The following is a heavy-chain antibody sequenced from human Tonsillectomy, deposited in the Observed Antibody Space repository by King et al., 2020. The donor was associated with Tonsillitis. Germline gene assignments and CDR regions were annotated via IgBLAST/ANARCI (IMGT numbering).Heavy chain of an antibody. CDR1: GFTFTSSA. CDR3: AAAYCSGGSCYSLDYYYGMDV. Sequence: QLVQSGPEVKKPGTSVKVSCKASGFTFTSSAMQWVRQARGQRLEWIGWIVVGSGNTNYAQKFQERVTITRDMSTSTAYMELSSLRSEDTAVYYCAAAYCSGGSCYSLDYYYGMDVWGQGTTVTVSS. D-gene: IGHD2-15*01. J-gene: IGHJ6*02. V-gene: IGHV1-58*02. CDR2: IVVGSGNT.